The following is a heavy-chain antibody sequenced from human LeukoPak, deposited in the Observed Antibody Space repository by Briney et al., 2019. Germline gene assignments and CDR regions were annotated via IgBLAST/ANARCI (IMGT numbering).Heavy chain of an antibody. Sequence: PSETLSLTCTVSGGSITNYYWSWVRQPAGKGLEWVGRIYTTGTTTYNPSLKSRVTMSVDTSQNQFSLKLSSVTAADTAVYYCARGDYYYDSSGYYFDYWGQGTLVTVSS. CDR3: ARGDYYYDSSGYYFDY. D-gene: IGHD3-22*01. V-gene: IGHV4-4*07. CDR2: IYTTGTT. CDR1: GGSITNYY. J-gene: IGHJ4*02.